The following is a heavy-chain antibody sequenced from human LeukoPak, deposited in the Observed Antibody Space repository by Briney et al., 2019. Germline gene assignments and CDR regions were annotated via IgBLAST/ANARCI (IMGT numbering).Heavy chain of an antibody. J-gene: IGHJ4*02. CDR1: GFTFIFYD. CDR2: IGSGGDT. Sequence: GGAVRLSCAGSGFTFIFYDMHWVGPAAGGGLEGVASIGSGGDTHYPDSVKGRCTISRETATSSFYLQMNTLGAGNTAVYYCARTPPDYAFLGGYYFADWGQGTLVTASS. D-gene: IGHD3-3*01. V-gene: IGHV3-13*01. CDR3: ARTPPDYAFLGGYYFAD.